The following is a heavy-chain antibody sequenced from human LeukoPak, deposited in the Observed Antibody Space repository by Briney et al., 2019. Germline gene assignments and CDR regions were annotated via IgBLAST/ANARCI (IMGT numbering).Heavy chain of an antibody. CDR3: ARDPDSRSSSWYFKGVWFDP. Sequence: GASVKVSCKASGYTFTGYYMHWVRQAPGQGLEWMGWINPNSGGTNYAQKFQGRVTMTRDTSISTAYMELSRLRSDDTAVYYCARDPDSRSSSWYFKGVWFDPWGQGTLVTVSS. J-gene: IGHJ5*02. V-gene: IGHV1-2*02. CDR1: GYTFTGYY. CDR2: INPNSGGT. D-gene: IGHD6-13*01.